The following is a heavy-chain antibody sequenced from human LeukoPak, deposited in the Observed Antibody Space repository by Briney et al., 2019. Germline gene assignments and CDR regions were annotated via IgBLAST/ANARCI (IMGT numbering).Heavy chain of an antibody. CDR2: IRYDGSNK. D-gene: IGHD3-10*01. J-gene: IGHJ4*02. CDR3: AKDRHRAGGSGSWYFDY. Sequence: GGSLRLSCAASGFTFSSYGMHWVRQAPGKGLEWVAFIRYDGSNKYYADSVKGRFTISRDNSKNTLYLQMNSLRAEDTAVYYCAKDRHRAGGSGSWYFDYWGQGTLVTVSS. V-gene: IGHV3-30*02. CDR1: GFTFSSYG.